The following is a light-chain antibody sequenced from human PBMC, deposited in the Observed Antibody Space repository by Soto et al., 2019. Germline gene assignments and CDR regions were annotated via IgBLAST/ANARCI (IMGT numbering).Light chain of an antibody. Sequence: EIELTPSPGTLSLSTGERATLSCRASQSVSSSNLAWYQQKPGQAPRLLIYGASTRATGIPARFSGSGSGTEFTLTISSLQSEDFAVYYCQQCNTWPPETFGQGTKVDIK. CDR1: QSVSSSN. CDR3: QQCNTWPPET. J-gene: IGKJ1*01. V-gene: IGKV3-15*01. CDR2: GAS.